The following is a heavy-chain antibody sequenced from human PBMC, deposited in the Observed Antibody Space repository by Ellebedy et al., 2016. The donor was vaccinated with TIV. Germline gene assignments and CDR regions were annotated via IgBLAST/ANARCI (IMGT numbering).Heavy chain of an antibody. D-gene: IGHD6-19*01. CDR1: GFTFSSYA. Sequence: GGSLRLXXAASGFTFSSYAMSWVRQAPGKGLEWVSAISGSGGSTYYADSVKGRFTISRDNAKNSLYLQMNSLRAEDTAVYYCAREWVAVAGREDYWGQGTLVTVSS. CDR2: ISGSGGST. J-gene: IGHJ4*02. V-gene: IGHV3-23*01. CDR3: AREWVAVAGREDY.